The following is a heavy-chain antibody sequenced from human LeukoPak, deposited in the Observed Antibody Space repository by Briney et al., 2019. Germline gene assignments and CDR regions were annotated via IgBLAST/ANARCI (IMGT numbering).Heavy chain of an antibody. CDR1: GYTFTGYY. D-gene: IGHD3-3*01. Sequence: ASVKVSCKASGYTFTGYYMHWVRQAPGQGLEWMGWINPNSGGTNYAQKFQGRATMTRDTSISTAYMELSRLRSDDTAVYYCARVVQYYDFWSGYSSFDYWGQGTLVTVSS. V-gene: IGHV1-2*02. CDR3: ARVVQYYDFWSGYSSFDY. CDR2: INPNSGGT. J-gene: IGHJ4*02.